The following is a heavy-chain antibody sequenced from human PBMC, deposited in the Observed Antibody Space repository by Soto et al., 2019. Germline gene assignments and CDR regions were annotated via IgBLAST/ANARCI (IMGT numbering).Heavy chain of an antibody. CDR1: GGSISSYY. V-gene: IGHV4-39*01. CDR3: ARRWGYSFDY. D-gene: IGHD7-27*01. J-gene: IGHJ4*02. CDR2: IYYSGST. Sequence: QLQLQESGPGLVKPSETLSLTCTVSGGSISSYYWGWIRWPPGKGLEWIGSIYYSGSTYYNPSLKSRVTISVDTSKNQFSLKLSSVTAADTAVYYCARRWGYSFDYWGQGTLVTVSS.